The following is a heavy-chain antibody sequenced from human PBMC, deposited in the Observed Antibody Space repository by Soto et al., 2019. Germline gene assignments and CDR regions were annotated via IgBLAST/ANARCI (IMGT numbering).Heavy chain of an antibody. CDR1: GGSISSYY. V-gene: IGHV4-59*01. Sequence: XXTLSLPCTVSGGSISSYYWRWIRQPPGKGLEWIGYIYYSGSTNYNPSLKSRVTISVDTSKNQFSLKLSSVTAADTAVYYCARGSSGSYDYWGQGTLVTVSS. CDR3: ARGSSGSYDY. CDR2: IYYSGST. J-gene: IGHJ4*02. D-gene: IGHD1-26*01.